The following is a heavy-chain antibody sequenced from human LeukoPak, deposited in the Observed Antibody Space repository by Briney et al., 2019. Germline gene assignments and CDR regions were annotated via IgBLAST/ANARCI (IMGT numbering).Heavy chain of an antibody. V-gene: IGHV1-2*02. Sequence: ASVKVSCKASGYTFTGYYMHWVRQAPGQGLEWMGWINPNSGGTNYAQKFQGRVTMTRDTSISTAYMELSRLRSDDTAVYYCAREKIGSGYDQDLDYWGQGTLVTVSS. CDR2: INPNSGGT. J-gene: IGHJ4*02. D-gene: IGHD5-12*01. CDR3: AREKIGSGYDQDLDY. CDR1: GYTFTGYY.